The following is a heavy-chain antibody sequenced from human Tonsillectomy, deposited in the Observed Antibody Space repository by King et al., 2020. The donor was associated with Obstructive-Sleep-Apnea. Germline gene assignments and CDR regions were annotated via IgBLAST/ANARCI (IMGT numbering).Heavy chain of an antibody. V-gene: IGHV4-59*08. D-gene: IGHD6-13*01. CDR2: IYYSGST. CDR1: GDSISNYY. J-gene: IGHJ4*02. CDR3: ARHTAAGGRFDY. Sequence: VPLQESGPGLVKPSETLSLTCTVSGDSISNYYWTWIRQPPGKGLEWIGNIYYSGSTNYNPSLTSRVTISVDMSKSQFSLKLSSVTAADTAVYYCARHTAAGGRFDYWGQGTLVTVS.